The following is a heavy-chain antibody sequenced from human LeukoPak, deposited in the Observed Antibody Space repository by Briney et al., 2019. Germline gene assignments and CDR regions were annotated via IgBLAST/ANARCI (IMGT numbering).Heavy chain of an antibody. CDR2: SFYSGST. V-gene: IGHV4-59*01. J-gene: IGHJ4*02. D-gene: IGHD6-25*01. CDR1: GGSISNYY. CDR3: ARGQRGFPY. Sequence: SETLSLTCTVSGGSISNYYWSWIRQPPGKGLEWIGYSFYSGSTDYNPSLKSRVTISVDTSKNQFSLNLSSATAADTAVYYCARGQRGFPYWGQGTVVTVSS.